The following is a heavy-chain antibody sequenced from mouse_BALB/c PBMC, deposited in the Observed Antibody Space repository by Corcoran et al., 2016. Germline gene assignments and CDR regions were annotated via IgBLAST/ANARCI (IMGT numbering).Heavy chain of an antibody. CDR2: ISCYNGAT. CDR3: ARGEITTATAMDY. Sequence: LVKTGASVKISCKASGYSFTGYYMHWVKQSHGKSLEWIGYISCYNGATSYNQKFKGKATFTVDTSSSTAYMQFNSLTSEDSAVYYCARGEITTATAMDYWGQGTSVTVSS. V-gene: IGHV1S34*01. D-gene: IGHD1-2*01. CDR1: GYSFTGYY. J-gene: IGHJ4*01.